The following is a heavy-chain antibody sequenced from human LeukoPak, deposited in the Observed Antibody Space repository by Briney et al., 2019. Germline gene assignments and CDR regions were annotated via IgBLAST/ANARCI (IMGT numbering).Heavy chain of an antibody. CDR2: ISGSGGST. J-gene: IGHJ4*02. D-gene: IGHD5-18*01. Sequence: GGPLRLYYASSGVTYRRYVVLGVRRATKKRMEWVSAISGSGGSTYYADSVKGRFTISRDNSKNTLYPQMNSLRAEDTAVYYCAKELAAMVTGIFDYWGQGTLVTVSS. CDR3: AKELAAMVTGIFDY. V-gene: IGHV3-23*01. CDR1: GVTYRRYV.